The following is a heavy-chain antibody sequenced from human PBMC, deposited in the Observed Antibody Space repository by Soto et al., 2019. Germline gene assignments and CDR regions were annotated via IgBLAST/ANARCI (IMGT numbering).Heavy chain of an antibody. CDR1: GDSVSSNSAA. CDR3: ARGIEYSSSSSYYYYYYGMDV. J-gene: IGHJ6*02. CDR2: TYYRSKWYN. D-gene: IGHD6-6*01. V-gene: IGHV6-1*01. Sequence: PSQTLSLTCAISGDSVSSNSAAWNWIRQSPSRGLEWLGRTYYRSKWYNDYAVSVKSRITINPDTSKNQFSLQLNSVTPGDTAVYYCARGIEYSSSSSYYYYYYGMDVWGQGXTVTVYS.